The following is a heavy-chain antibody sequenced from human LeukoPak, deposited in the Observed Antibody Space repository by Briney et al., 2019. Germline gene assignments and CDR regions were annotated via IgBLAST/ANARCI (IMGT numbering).Heavy chain of an antibody. V-gene: IGHV3-48*03. CDR1: GFTFSSYE. Sequence: GGSLRLSCAASGFTFSSYEMNWVRQAPGKGLEWVSYISGSGFTIHYADSVKGRFTISRDNAKNSLYLQMNRLRAEDTAVYYCARGVPKTSYYYYMDVWGKGTTVTVSS. J-gene: IGHJ6*03. CDR3: ARGVPKTSYYYYMDV. D-gene: IGHD4-11*01. CDR2: ISGSGFTI.